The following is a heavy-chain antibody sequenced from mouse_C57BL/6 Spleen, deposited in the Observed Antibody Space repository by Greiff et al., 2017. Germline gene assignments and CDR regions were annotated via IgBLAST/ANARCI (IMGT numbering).Heavy chain of an antibody. CDR2: IHPNSGST. Sequence: VQLQQPGAELVKPGASVKLSCKASGYTFTSYWMHWVKQRPGQGLEWIGMIHPNSGSTNYNEKFKSKATLTVDESSSTAYMQLSSLTSEDSAVYYCARRVHDYDDGGSWGTGTTVTVSS. J-gene: IGHJ1*03. D-gene: IGHD2-4*01. CDR3: ARRVHDYDDGGS. V-gene: IGHV1-64*01. CDR1: GYTFTSYW.